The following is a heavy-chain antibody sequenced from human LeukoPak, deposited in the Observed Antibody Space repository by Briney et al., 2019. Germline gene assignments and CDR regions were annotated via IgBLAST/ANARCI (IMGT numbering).Heavy chain of an antibody. CDR2: IYYSGST. D-gene: IGHD6-13*01. V-gene: IGHV4-30-4*08. CDR3: AREVIAAAGTSKYYYYYMDV. J-gene: IGHJ6*03. Sequence: TSQTLSLTCTVSGGSISSGDYYWSWIRQPPGKGLEWIGYIYYSGSTYYNPSFKSGVTISVDTSKNQFSLKLSSVTAADTAVYYCAREVIAAAGTSKYYYYYMDVWGKGTTVTVSS. CDR1: GGSISSGDYY.